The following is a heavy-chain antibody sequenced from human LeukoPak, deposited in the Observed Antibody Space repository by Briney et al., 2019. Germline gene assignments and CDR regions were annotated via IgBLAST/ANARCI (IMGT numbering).Heavy chain of an antibody. V-gene: IGHV4-61*02. D-gene: IGHD1-26*01. CDR3: ARESLGPPYYFDY. Sequence: PSQTLSLTCNVSGCSISSGSDYWSWIRQPAGKGLEWIGRIYTSGSTNYNPSLKSRVTISVDTSKNQFSLKLTSVTAADTAVYYCARESLGPPYYFDYWGQGTLVTVSS. J-gene: IGHJ4*02. CDR1: GCSISSGSDY. CDR2: IYTSGST.